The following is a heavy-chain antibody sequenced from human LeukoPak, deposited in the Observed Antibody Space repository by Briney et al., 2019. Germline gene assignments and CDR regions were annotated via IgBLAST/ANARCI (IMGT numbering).Heavy chain of an antibody. V-gene: IGHV4-4*02. CDR2: IYHSGST. CDR3: AREAYYYDSSGYRDAFDI. Sequence: SETLSLTCAVSGVSISSSNWWSWVRQPPGKGLEWIGEIYHSGSTNYNPSLKSRVTIPVDKSKNQFSLKLSSVTAADTAVYYCAREAYYYDSSGYRDAFDIWGQGTMVTVSS. J-gene: IGHJ3*02. D-gene: IGHD3-22*01. CDR1: GVSISSSNW.